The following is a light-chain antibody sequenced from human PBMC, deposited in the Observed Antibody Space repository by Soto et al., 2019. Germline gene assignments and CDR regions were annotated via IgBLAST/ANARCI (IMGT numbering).Light chain of an antibody. CDR3: TSYKRSTPFYV. CDR1: RTDVADGYDY. V-gene: IGLV2-14*03. J-gene: IGLJ1*01. Sequence: QSARTQPASVSGSPGQSIAISCTGVRTDVADGYDYVSWYQQHPGQAPQLIIYDVSNRPSGVSDRFSGSKSGNTASLTISGLQAEAEAEYYCTSYKRSTPFYVFGTWTKLT. CDR2: DVS.